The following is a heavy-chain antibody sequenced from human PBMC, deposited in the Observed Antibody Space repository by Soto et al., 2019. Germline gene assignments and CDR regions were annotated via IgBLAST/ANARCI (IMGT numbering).Heavy chain of an antibody. J-gene: IGHJ4*02. CDR3: ARGYYYDSSGYYSNAYYFDY. D-gene: IGHD3-22*01. CDR1: GGTFSSYA. Sequence: QVQLVQSGAEVKKPGSSVKVPCKASGGTFSSYAISWVRQAPGQGLEWMGGIIPIFGTANYAQKFQGRVTITADESTSTAYMELSSLRSEDTAVYYCARGYYYDSSGYYSNAYYFDYWGQGTLVTVSS. CDR2: IIPIFGTA. V-gene: IGHV1-69*01.